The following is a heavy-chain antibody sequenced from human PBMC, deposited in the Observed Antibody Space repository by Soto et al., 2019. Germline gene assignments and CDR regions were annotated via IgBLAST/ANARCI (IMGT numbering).Heavy chain of an antibody. CDR2: IIPIFGPA. V-gene: IGHV1-69*15. CDR3: AKNPAPYSSSNYFYYGMDV. CDR1: GGTFSSYA. D-gene: IGHD6-6*01. J-gene: IGHJ6*02. Sequence: QVQLVQSGAEVKKPGSSVKVSCKASGGTFSSYAISWVRQAPGQGLEWMGRIIPIFGPANYAQKFQGRVTXTXDXXTSTADMELSSLRSEDTAVYYCAKNPAPYSSSNYFYYGMDVWGQGTTVTVSS.